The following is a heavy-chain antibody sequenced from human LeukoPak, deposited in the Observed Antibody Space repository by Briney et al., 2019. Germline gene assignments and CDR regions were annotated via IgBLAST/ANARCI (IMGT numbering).Heavy chain of an antibody. D-gene: IGHD3-22*01. V-gene: IGHV3-30-3*01. CDR1: GFTFSSYA. Sequence: GRSLRLSCAASGFTFSSYAMHWVRQAPGKGLEWVAVVSYDGSDKYYADSVKGRFTISRDNSKNTLYLQMNSLRAEDTAVYYCARVGGQKTYYYDSSGNPSGYGMDVWGQRTTATVSS. CDR2: VSYDGSDK. CDR3: ARVGGQKTYYYDSSGNPSGYGMDV. J-gene: IGHJ6*02.